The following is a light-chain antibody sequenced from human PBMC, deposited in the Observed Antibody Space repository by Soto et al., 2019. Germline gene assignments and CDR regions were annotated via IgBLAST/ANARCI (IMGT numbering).Light chain of an antibody. CDR2: EVS. CDR1: SGDVGGYNF. Sequence: QSALAQPASVFGSPGQSITFSCTGTSGDVGGYNFVSWYQQHPGKAPKLMIYEVSSRPSGVSNRSSGSKSGNTASLTISGLQPEDEADYYCSSYTTSTTVVFXTGTKVTVL. V-gene: IGLV2-14*03. J-gene: IGLJ1*01. CDR3: SSYTTSTTVV.